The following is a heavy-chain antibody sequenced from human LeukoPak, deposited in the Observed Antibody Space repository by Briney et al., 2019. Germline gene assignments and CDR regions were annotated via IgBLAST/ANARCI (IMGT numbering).Heavy chain of an antibody. CDR2: MNPNSGGT. CDR3: ARTVAYSGYLIMTHYYYYGMDV. J-gene: IGHJ6*02. V-gene: IGHV1-2*02. CDR1: GYTFTSYG. Sequence: ASVTVSCKASGYTFTSYGINWVRQATGQGLEWMGWMNPNSGGTNYAQKFQGRVTMTRDTSISTAYMELSRLRSDDTAVYYCARTVAYSGYLIMTHYYYYGMDVWGQGTTVTVSS. D-gene: IGHD5-12*01.